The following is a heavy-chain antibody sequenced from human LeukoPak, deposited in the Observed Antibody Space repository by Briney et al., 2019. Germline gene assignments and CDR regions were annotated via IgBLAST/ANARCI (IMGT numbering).Heavy chain of an antibody. CDR1: RGTFTRYA. Sequence: PVKVSCKASRGTFTRYAISWVRQAPGHKLEWMGGISPIFGTANYAQKFQGRVTITTDASTSTAYMELSSLRSEGTAGYFCAGSPYCSSTSCQYYFYRDVWGRGTTVSVS. V-gene: IGHV1-69*05. CDR3: AGSPYCSSTSCQYYFYRDV. D-gene: IGHD2-2*01. J-gene: IGHJ6*03. CDR2: ISPIFGTA.